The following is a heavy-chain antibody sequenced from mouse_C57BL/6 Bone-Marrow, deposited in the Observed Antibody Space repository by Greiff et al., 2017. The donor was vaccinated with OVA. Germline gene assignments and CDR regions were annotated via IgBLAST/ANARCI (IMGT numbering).Heavy chain of an antibody. CDR3: ARERTGRTGTGYFDV. Sequence: EVKLMESGGGLVKPGGSLKLSCAASGFTFSSYAMSWVRQTPEKRLEWVATISDGGSYTYYPDNVKGRFTISRDNAKNNLYMQMSHLKTEDTAMYYSARERTGRTGTGYFDVWGKGTTVTVSS. CDR1: GFTFSSYA. CDR2: ISDGGSYT. V-gene: IGHV5-4*01. J-gene: IGHJ1*03. D-gene: IGHD4-1*01.